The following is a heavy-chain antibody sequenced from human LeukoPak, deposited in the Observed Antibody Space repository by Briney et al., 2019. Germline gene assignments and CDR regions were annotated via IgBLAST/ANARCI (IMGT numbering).Heavy chain of an antibody. CDR3: ARGTYYYDSSGYYPSYYYYYYMDV. D-gene: IGHD3-22*01. J-gene: IGHJ6*03. V-gene: IGHV4-59*01. CDR1: GGSISSYY. Sequence: PSETLSRTCTVSGGSISSYYWSWIRQPPGKGLEWIGYIYYSGSTNYNPSLKSRVTISVDTSKNQFSLKLSSVTAADTAVYYCARGTYYYDSSGYYPSYYYYYYMDVWGKGTTVTVSS. CDR2: IYYSGST.